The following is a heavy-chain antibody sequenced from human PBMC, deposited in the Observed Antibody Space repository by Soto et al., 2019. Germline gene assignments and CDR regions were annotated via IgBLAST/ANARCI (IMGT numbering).Heavy chain of an antibody. Sequence: QVHLEQSAPEMKKPGASVKVSCKASGYTFTSYGFSWVRQAPGQGLEWMGWISGYTGNTNYAQKPQGRLTMTTDTSTSTAYMELRSLRSDDTAVYYCARDGNWNHEPFDYWGQGTLVTVSS. J-gene: IGHJ4*02. CDR1: GYTFTSYG. CDR2: ISGYTGNT. CDR3: ARDGNWNHEPFDY. D-gene: IGHD1-20*01. V-gene: IGHV1-18*04.